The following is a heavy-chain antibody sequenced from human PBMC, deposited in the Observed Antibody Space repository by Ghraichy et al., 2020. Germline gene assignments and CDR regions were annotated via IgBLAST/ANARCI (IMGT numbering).Heavy chain of an antibody. J-gene: IGHJ3*02. CDR2: IIPILGIA. D-gene: IGHD5-12*01. V-gene: IGHV1-69*10. Sequence: SVQVSCKASGGTFSSYAISWVRQAPGQGLEWMGGIIPILGIANYAQKFQGRVTITADKSTSTAYMELSSLRSEDTAVYYCARDRVDIVATTYSAAFDIWGQGTMVTVSS. CDR1: GGTFSSYA. CDR3: ARDRVDIVATTYSAAFDI.